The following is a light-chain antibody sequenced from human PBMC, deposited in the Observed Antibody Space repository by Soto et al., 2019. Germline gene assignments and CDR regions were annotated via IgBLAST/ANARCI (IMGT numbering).Light chain of an antibody. Sequence: EIVLTESPGTLSLSPGDRATLACRASQSVRTYLAWYQQKPGQAPRLLIHDVSDRATGIPARFSGSGSGTDFTLTISSLEPEDFAVYYCQQRSSWPLTFGGGTKVDIK. CDR2: DVS. V-gene: IGKV3-11*01. CDR1: QSVRTY. CDR3: QQRSSWPLT. J-gene: IGKJ4*01.